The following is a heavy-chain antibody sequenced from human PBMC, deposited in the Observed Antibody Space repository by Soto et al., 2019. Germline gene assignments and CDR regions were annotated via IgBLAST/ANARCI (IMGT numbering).Heavy chain of an antibody. CDR2: ISHSGST. CDR1: GGSFSGYY. D-gene: IGHD3-10*01. J-gene: IGHJ5*02. V-gene: IGHV4-34*01. CDR3: ASDRRHLRVWSGELYRSWLDP. Sequence: SETLSLTCAVYGGSFSGYYWSWIRQPPGKGLEWIGEISHSGSTNYNPSLKSRVTISVDTSKNQLSLKLSSVTAADTAVYYCASDRRHLRVWSGELYRSWLDPCGQGALVTVYS.